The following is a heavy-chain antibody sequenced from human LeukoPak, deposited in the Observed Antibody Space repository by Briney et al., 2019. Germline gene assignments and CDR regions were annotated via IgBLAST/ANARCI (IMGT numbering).Heavy chain of an antibody. D-gene: IGHD4-17*01. V-gene: IGHV1-24*01. J-gene: IGHJ4*02. CDR3: ATDLNTVTFDY. CDR1: GYTLTELS. Sequence: AASVKVSCKVSGYTLTELSMHWVRQAPGTGLEWMGGFDPEDGETIYAQKFRGRVTMTEDTSTDTAYMELSSLRSEDTAVYYCATDLNTVTFDYWGQGTLVTVSS. CDR2: FDPEDGET.